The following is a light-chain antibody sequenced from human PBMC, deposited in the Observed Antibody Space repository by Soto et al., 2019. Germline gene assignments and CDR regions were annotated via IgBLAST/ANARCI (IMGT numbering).Light chain of an antibody. V-gene: IGKV1-5*01. CDR1: PSIRTW. J-gene: IGKJ1*01. CDR2: DAS. Sequence: SSTVGNRVTITCLASPSIRTWLCWFQQKPGKAPKLLIYDASSLESGVPSRLSGSGSGTEFTLTISSLQPEDFATYYCQQYYSASWTFGQGTKVDI. CDR3: QQYYSASWT.